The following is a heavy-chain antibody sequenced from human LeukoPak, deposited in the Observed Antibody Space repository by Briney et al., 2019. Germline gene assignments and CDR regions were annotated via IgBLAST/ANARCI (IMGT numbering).Heavy chain of an antibody. Sequence: GGSLRLSCAASGFTYSTSGMHWVRQTPDKGLEWVAVISYDGINKHYTDSVKGRFAISRDNSKNMVYLQMNSLRPEDTALYYCAKDVMVQGVINGFDHWGQGALVTVSS. CDR3: AKDVMVQGVINGFDH. J-gene: IGHJ5*02. CDR1: GFTYSTSG. CDR2: ISYDGINK. D-gene: IGHD3-10*01. V-gene: IGHV3-30*18.